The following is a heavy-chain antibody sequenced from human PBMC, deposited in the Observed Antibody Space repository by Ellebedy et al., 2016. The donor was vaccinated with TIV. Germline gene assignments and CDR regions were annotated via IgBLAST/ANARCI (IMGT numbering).Heavy chain of an antibody. V-gene: IGHV3-53*01. Sequence: GESLKISCAASGFNVSQNYMSWVRQAPGRGLESVSVIYRDGSAYYAASVKGRFTVSRDVVKNTLFLQMNSLRAEDTAIYYCSRHCNLKTCPTGDHWGQGSLVTVSS. CDR2: IYRDGSA. CDR3: SRHCNLKTCPTGDH. D-gene: IGHD2/OR15-2a*01. J-gene: IGHJ4*02. CDR1: GFNVSQNY.